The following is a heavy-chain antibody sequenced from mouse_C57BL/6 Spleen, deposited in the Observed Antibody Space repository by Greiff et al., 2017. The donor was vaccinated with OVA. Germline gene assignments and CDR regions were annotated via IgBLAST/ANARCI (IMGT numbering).Heavy chain of an antibody. CDR2: ISGGGGNT. Sequence: EVQLVESGGGLVKPGGSLKLSCAASGFTFSSYTMSWVRQTPEKRLEWVATISGGGGNTYYPDSVKGRFTISRDNAKNTLYLQMSSLRSEDTALYYCARSGTVVAKGYFDVWGTGTTVTVSS. V-gene: IGHV5-9*01. D-gene: IGHD1-1*01. CDR1: GFTFSSYT. CDR3: ARSGTVVAKGYFDV. J-gene: IGHJ1*03.